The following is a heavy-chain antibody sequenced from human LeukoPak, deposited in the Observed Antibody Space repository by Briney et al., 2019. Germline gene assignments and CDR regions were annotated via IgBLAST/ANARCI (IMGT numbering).Heavy chain of an antibody. J-gene: IGHJ6*03. Sequence: PGVSLRLSCAASGFTFNGFWMSWVRQAPGKGLECVANIKQDGSDIYYLGSVRGRYTISKHNAMNSLYLQMNNLRAEDTAVYYCTRDAPYGDPSYDYMDVWGKGTTVTVSS. V-gene: IGHV3-7*01. D-gene: IGHD4-17*01. CDR2: IKQDGSDI. CDR1: GFTFNGFW. CDR3: TRDAPYGDPSYDYMDV.